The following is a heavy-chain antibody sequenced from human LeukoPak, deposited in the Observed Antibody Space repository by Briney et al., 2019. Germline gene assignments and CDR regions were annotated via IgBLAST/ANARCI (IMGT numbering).Heavy chain of an antibody. J-gene: IGHJ4*02. CDR2: IYPGDSDT. CDR1: GYTFTTYW. CDR3: AVQAYSSGWYSDY. V-gene: IGHV5-51*01. Sequence: GESLKISCTASGYTFTTYWIAWVRQMPGKGLEWMGIIYPGDSDTRYSPSFQGQVTISADKSISTAYLQWSSLKASDTAMYYCAVQAYSSGWYSDYWGQGTLVTVSS. D-gene: IGHD6-19*01.